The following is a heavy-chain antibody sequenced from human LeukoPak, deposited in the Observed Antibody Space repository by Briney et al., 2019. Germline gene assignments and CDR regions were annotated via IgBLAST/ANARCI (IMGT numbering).Heavy chain of an antibody. V-gene: IGHV4-34*01. Sequence: SETLSLTCAVYGGSFSGYYWSWIRQPPGKGLEWIGEINHSGSTNYNPFLKSRVTISVDTSKNQFSLKLSSVTAADTAVYYCARESTPPLTPTPYCSSTSCHKTLYYFDYWGQGTLVTVSS. CDR1: GGSFSGYY. CDR3: ARESTPPLTPTPYCSSTSCHKTLYYFDY. CDR2: INHSGST. D-gene: IGHD2-2*01. J-gene: IGHJ4*02.